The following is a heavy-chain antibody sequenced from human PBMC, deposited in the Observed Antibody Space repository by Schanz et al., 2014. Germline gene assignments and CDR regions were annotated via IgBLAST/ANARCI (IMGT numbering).Heavy chain of an antibody. D-gene: IGHD1-26*01. CDR3: VKDLQRELLRDDHYYGMDV. J-gene: IGHJ6*02. CDR1: GFPFRSYV. Sequence: QLQLVESGGGVVQPGRSLRLSCAASGFPFRSYVMHWVRQAPGKGLEWVAVISFDGNNKHYADSVKGRFTISRDSSKNTLYLQMNSLRAEDTAVYYCVKDLQRELLRDDHYYGMDVWGQGTTVTVSS. CDR2: ISFDGNNK. V-gene: IGHV3-30*04.